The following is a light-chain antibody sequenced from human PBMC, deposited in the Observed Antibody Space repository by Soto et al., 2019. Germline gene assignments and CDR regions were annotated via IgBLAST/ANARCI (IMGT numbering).Light chain of an antibody. CDR2: RNN. Sequence: QAVVTQPPSASGTPGQRVTISCSGSSSNIGSNYVYWYQQLPGMAPKLLIYRNNQWPSGVPDRFSGSKSGTSASLAISGLRSEDEADYYCAAWDDSLSGRVFGGGTKLTVL. V-gene: IGLV1-47*01. CDR1: SSNIGSNY. J-gene: IGLJ3*02. CDR3: AAWDDSLSGRV.